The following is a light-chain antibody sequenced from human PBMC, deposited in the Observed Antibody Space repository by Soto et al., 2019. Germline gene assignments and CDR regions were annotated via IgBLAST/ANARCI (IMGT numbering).Light chain of an antibody. CDR3: MQGTLWPPYT. CDR1: QSLAYSDGNTY. J-gene: IGKJ2*01. CDR2: KVS. Sequence: DVVMTPSPLSLPVTLGQPASISCRSSQSLAYSDGNTYLNWFQQRPGQSPRRLIYKVSNRDSGVPDRVSGSGSGTDFTLKISRVEAEDVGVYYCMQGTLWPPYTFGQGTKLEIK. V-gene: IGKV2-30*01.